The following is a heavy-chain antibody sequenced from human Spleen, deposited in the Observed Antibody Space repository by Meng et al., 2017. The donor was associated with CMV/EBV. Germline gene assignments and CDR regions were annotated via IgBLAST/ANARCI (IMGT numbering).Heavy chain of an antibody. V-gene: IGHV3-30*02. D-gene: IGHD1-1*01. Sequence: GESLKISCTASGFTFDDYAIYWVRQAPGKGLEWVAFIRYDGSNKYYADSVKGRFTISRDTSKNTLYLEMNSLRADDTAVYYCARVILERPRREYYFDHWGQGTLVTVSS. CDR1: GFTFDDYA. CDR3: ARVILERPRREYYFDH. CDR2: IRYDGSNK. J-gene: IGHJ4*02.